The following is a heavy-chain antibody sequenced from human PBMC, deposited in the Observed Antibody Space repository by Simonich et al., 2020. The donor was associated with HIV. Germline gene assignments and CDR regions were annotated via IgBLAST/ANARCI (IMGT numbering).Heavy chain of an antibody. J-gene: IGHJ4*02. Sequence: EVQLVESGGGLVKPGGSLRLSCAASGFTFSRYSMNWGRQDPGKVLEWVSSISSSSSYRYYADLVKGRFTISRDNAKNSLYLQMNSLRAEDTAVYYCARDGRKGSSTSCSDYWGQGTLVTVSS. CDR2: ISSSSSYR. V-gene: IGHV3-21*01. CDR1: GFTFSRYS. CDR3: ARDGRKGSSTSCSDY. D-gene: IGHD2-2*01.